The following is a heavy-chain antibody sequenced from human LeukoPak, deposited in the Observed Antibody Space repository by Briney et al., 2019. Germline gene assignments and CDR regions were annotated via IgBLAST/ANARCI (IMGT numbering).Heavy chain of an antibody. CDR3: ARGIDHRQFDY. V-gene: IGHV1-69*13. J-gene: IGHJ4*02. CDR1: GGTFSSYA. CDR2: IIPIFGTA. Sequence: GASVKVSCKASGGTFSSYAISWVRQAPGQGLEWMGGIIPIFGTANYAQKFQGRVTITADESTSTAYMELSSLRSGDTAVYYCARGIDHRQFDYWGQGTLVTVSS.